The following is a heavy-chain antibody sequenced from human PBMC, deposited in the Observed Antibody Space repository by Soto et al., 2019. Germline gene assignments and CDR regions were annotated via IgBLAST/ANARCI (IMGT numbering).Heavy chain of an antibody. V-gene: IGHV6-1*01. J-gene: IGHJ4*02. CDR3: AGRQEGALAF. Sequence: SQTLSLTCAISGDSVPSNSAAWNWIRQSPSRGLEWLGRTYYRSKWYNEYAVSVKSRITIKQETYKNHVSLQLSSVIPEDTDVYYWAGRQEGALAFGGQGTLVTVSS. CDR2: TYYRSKWYN. D-gene: IGHD1-26*01. CDR1: GDSVPSNSAA.